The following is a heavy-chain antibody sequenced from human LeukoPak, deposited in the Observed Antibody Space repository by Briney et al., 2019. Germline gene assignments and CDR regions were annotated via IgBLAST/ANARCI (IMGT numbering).Heavy chain of an antibody. J-gene: IGHJ4*02. Sequence: SETLSLTCTVSGGSISSTDSYWGWIRQPPGKGLEWVGSVRYGETTYYNPSLKSRVTISVDTSKNQFSLNLGSVTAADTAVYYCARHSLSARGDFNYRGQGSLVTVSS. CDR1: GGSISSTDSY. CDR2: VRYGETT. V-gene: IGHV4-39*01. CDR3: ARHSLSARGDFNY. D-gene: IGHD4-17*01.